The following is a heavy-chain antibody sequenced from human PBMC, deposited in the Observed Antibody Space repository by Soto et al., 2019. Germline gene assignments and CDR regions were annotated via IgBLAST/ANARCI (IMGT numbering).Heavy chain of an antibody. CDR2: ISEGGGTI. V-gene: IGHV3-48*03. J-gene: IGHJ4*02. CDR1: GSTFSSYE. D-gene: IGHD4-17*01. Sequence: GGSLRLSCVASGSTFSSYEMNWVRQAPGKGLEWVSYISEGGGTIHYAGSVKGRFTISRNNAKNSLYLQMNSLRAEDTATYYCARNKGDYEVYWGQGTLVTVSS. CDR3: ARNKGDYEVY.